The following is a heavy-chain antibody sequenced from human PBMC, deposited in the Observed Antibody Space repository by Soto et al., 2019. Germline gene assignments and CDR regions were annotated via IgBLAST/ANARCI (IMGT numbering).Heavy chain of an antibody. D-gene: IGHD3-10*01. J-gene: IGHJ5*02. Sequence: ASVKVSCKASGGTFSSYAISWVRQAPGQGLEWMGGIIPIFGTANYAQKFQGRVTITADESTSTAYMELSSLRSEDTAVYYCARGVEGILWFGELLYWFDPWGQGTLVTVSS. CDR2: IIPIFGTA. CDR1: GGTFSSYA. V-gene: IGHV1-69*13. CDR3: ARGVEGILWFGELLYWFDP.